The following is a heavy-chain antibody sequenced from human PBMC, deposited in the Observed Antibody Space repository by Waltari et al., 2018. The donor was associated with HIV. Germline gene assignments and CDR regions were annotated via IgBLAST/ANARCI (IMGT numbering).Heavy chain of an antibody. CDR2: MVPPSDKP. Sequence: QVQLVQSEAEVRRPGSSAKVSCKASGCMFLSYSIHWRRQAPGQGLEWRGSMVPPSDKPNYAQKCHGRVTITADKSTSTAYMELNSLRSGDTAVYYCATARETMGVDFDYWGQGTLVSVSS. J-gene: IGHJ4*02. CDR3: ATARETMGVDFDY. D-gene: IGHD3-16*01. V-gene: IGHV1-69*02. CDR1: GCMFLSYS.